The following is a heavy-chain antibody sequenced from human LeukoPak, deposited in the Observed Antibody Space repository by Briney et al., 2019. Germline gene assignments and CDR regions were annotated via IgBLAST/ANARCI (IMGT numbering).Heavy chain of an antibody. CDR3: ARDRVTSGSWHYYYYYGMDV. V-gene: IGHV1-2*02. D-gene: IGHD6-13*01. CDR1: GYTFTGYY. Sequence: ASVKVSCKASGYTFTGYYMHWVRQAPGQGLEWMGWINPNSGGTNYAQKFQGRVTMTRDTSISTAYMELSRLRSDDTAVYYCARDRVTSGSWHYYYYYGMDVWGQGTTVTVSS. CDR2: INPNSGGT. J-gene: IGHJ6*02.